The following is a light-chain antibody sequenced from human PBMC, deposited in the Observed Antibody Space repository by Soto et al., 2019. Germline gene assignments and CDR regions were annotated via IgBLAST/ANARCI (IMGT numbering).Light chain of an antibody. CDR2: ENI. CDR3: CSYAGSDNWA. J-gene: IGLJ3*02. Sequence: QSVLTQPASVSGSPGQSITISCTGTSSDVGSYNLVTWYQHHPGKVPKLMIYENIKRPSGVSDRFSGSKSGNTASLTISGLQAEDEADYYCCSYAGSDNWAFGGGTKSPS. V-gene: IGLV2-23*01. CDR1: SSDVGSYNL.